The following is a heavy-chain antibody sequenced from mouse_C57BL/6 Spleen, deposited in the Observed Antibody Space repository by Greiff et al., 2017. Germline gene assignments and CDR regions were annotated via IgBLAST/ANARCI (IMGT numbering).Heavy chain of an antibody. CDR2: INPNNGGT. CDR1: GYTFTDYN. CDR3: SRGVTTGPMDY. V-gene: IGHV1-22*01. D-gene: IGHD2-2*01. J-gene: IGHJ4*01. Sequence: VQLQQSGPELVKPGASVKMSCKASGYTFTDYNMHWVKQSHGKSLEWIGYINPNNGGTSYNQKFKGKATLTVNKASSTAYMELRSLTSEDSAVYYCSRGVTTGPMDYWGQGTSVTVSS.